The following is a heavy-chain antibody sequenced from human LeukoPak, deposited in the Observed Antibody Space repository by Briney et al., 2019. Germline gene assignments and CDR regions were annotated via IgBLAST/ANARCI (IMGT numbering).Heavy chain of an antibody. CDR2: MNPNSGNT. Sequence: ASVKVSCKASGYTFTSYDINWVRQATGQGLEWMGWMNPNSGNTGYAQKLQGRVTMTTDTSTSTAYMELRSLRSDDTAVYYCARGPIVVVPAANNWFDPWGQGTLVTVSS. V-gene: IGHV1-8*01. CDR3: ARGPIVVVPAANNWFDP. CDR1: GYTFTSYD. D-gene: IGHD2-2*01. J-gene: IGHJ5*02.